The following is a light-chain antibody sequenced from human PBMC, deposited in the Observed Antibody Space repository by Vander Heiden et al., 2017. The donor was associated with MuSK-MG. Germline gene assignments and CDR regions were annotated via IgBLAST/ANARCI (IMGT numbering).Light chain of an antibody. J-gene: IGKJ1*01. CDR1: QSISNY. CDR3: QQSDSTLWT. Sequence: DIQMTQSPSSLSASVGDRVTITCRASQSISNYLNWYQQKPGKAPKLLIYAASSLQGGVPSRFSGSGSGTDFTLTISSLQPEDFAAYYCQQSDSTLWTFGQGTKVEIK. V-gene: IGKV1-39*01. CDR2: AAS.